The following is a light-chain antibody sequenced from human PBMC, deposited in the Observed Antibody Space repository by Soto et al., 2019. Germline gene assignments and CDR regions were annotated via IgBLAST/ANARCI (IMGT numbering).Light chain of an antibody. CDR2: KSS. CDR3: KHYDSXSEA. J-gene: IGKJ1*01. V-gene: IGKV1-5*03. CDR1: QTISSW. Sequence: DIQMTQSPSTLSGSVGDIVTITCRASQTISSWLACYQQKPGKAPKLLIYKSSTLKSGVTSRFSGSGSGTEFTLTLSRLQPDDFANYYCKHYDSXSEACGQWTKV.